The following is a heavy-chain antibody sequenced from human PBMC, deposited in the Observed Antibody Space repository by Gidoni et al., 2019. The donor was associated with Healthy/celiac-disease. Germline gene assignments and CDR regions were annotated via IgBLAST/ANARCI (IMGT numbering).Heavy chain of an antibody. CDR2: IYYSGST. Sequence: QVQLQESGPGLVKPSQTLSLTCTVSGGSISSGDYYWRWIRQPPGKGLEWIGYIYYSGSTYYNPSLKSRVTISVDTSKNQFSLKLSSVTAADTAVYYCAREIRQYCSGGSCYTELYNWFDPWGQGTLVTVSS. J-gene: IGHJ5*02. CDR3: AREIRQYCSGGSCYTELYNWFDP. D-gene: IGHD2-15*01. V-gene: IGHV4-30-4*01. CDR1: GGSISSGDYY.